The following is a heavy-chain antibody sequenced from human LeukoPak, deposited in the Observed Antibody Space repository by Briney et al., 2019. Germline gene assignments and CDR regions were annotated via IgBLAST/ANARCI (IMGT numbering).Heavy chain of an antibody. V-gene: IGHV4-59*01. Sequence: SETLSLTCAVSGGPLTSYYWTWIRQPPGKGLEWIGFIYYRGSTNYNPSLESRVTISIDTSKNRFSLKLSSVTAADTAVYYCARTQYSSGWYGLLDYWGQGTLVTVSS. CDR2: IYYRGST. CDR3: ARTQYSSGWYGLLDY. D-gene: IGHD6-19*01. J-gene: IGHJ4*02. CDR1: GGPLTSYY.